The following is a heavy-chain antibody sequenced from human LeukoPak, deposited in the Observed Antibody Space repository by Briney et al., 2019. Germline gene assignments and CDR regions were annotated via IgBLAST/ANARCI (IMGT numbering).Heavy chain of an antibody. J-gene: IGHJ4*02. CDR3: AKDLAYYGSGSYYKVGDY. Sequence: PGGSLRLSCAASGFTFSRHGMHWVRQAPGKGLEWVAVISYDGSNKYYADSVKGRFTISRDNSKNTLYLQMNSLRAEGTAVYYCAKDLAYYGSGSYYKVGDYWGQGTLVTVSS. V-gene: IGHV3-30*18. CDR1: GFTFSRHG. CDR2: ISYDGSNK. D-gene: IGHD3-10*01.